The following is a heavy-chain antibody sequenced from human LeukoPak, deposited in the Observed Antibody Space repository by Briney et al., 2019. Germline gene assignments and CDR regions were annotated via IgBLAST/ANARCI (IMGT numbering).Heavy chain of an antibody. Sequence: GGSLRLSCAASGFTFSSYAMSWVRQAPGKGLEWVSAISGSGGSTYYADSVKGRFTISRDNSKNTLYLQMNSLRAEDTAVYYCARSSRYGSGSFPFFFDYWGRGTLVTVSS. CDR3: ARSSRYGSGSFPFFFDY. D-gene: IGHD3-10*01. V-gene: IGHV3-23*01. CDR1: GFTFSSYA. J-gene: IGHJ4*02. CDR2: ISGSGGST.